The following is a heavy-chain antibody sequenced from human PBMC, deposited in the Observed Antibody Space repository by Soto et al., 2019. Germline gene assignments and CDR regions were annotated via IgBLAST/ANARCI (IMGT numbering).Heavy chain of an antibody. J-gene: IGHJ4*02. CDR1: GFTFSSYL. V-gene: IGHV3-7*04. CDR2: IKQDGSEK. CDR3: AGGTGWLIDY. D-gene: IGHD6-19*01. Sequence: GGSLRLSCAGSGFTFSSYLMNWVRQAPGKGLEWVANIKQDGSEKYYVDSVKGRFSISRDNAQNSMYLQMNSLRAEDTAVYYCAGGTGWLIDYWGRGTLVTVSS.